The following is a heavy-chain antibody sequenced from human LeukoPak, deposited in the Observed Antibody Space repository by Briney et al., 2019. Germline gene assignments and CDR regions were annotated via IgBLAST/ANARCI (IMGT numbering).Heavy chain of an antibody. CDR3: ARGDSSSWYMAGDY. D-gene: IGHD6-13*01. CDR1: GYTFTGYY. J-gene: IGHJ4*02. V-gene: IGHV1-2*02. CDR2: INPNSGGT. Sequence: GASVKVSCKASGYTFTGYYMHWVRQAPGQGLEWMGWINPNSGGTNYAQKFQGRVTMTRDTSISTAYMELSSLRSEDTAVYYCARGDSSSWYMAGDYWGQGTLVTVSS.